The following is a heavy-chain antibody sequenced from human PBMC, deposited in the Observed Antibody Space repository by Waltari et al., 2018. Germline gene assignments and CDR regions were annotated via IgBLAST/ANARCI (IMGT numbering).Heavy chain of an antibody. J-gene: IGHJ6*02. D-gene: IGHD2-15*01. CDR1: GYSFNAYY. CDR2: TNPNSGGT. V-gene: IGHV1-2*02. CDR3: ARDIRQDCRGTRCTIIQTSDYYAMDV. Sequence: QVQLVQSGAEVKKPGASMKVSCKASGYSFNAYYIHWVRQVPGQGLEWMGWTNPNSGGTNYAQIFQGRVTMTSDMASNIAYMERRRLRSDDTAVYYWARDIRQDCRGTRCTIIQTSDYYAMDVWGQGTAVTVSS.